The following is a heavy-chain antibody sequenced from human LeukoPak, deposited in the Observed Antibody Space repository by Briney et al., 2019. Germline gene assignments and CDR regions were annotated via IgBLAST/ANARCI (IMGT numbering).Heavy chain of an antibody. D-gene: IGHD6-13*01. CDR2: IYYSGST. CDR3: ARNLIPEQLVLNF. V-gene: IGHV4-59*01. Sequence: SETLSLTCTVSGGSISSYYWSWIRQPPGKGLEWIGYIYYSGSTNYNPSLKSRVTISVDTSKNQFSLKLSSVTAADTAVYYCARNLIPEQLVLNFWGQGTLVTVSS. CDR1: GGSISSYY. J-gene: IGHJ4*02.